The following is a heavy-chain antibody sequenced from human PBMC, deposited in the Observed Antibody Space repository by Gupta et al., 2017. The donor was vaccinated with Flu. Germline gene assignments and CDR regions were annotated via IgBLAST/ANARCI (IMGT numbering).Heavy chain of an antibody. Sequence: EVQLVESGGGLVQPGGSLRLSCAASGFTLSSYDMSWVRQAPGRGLEWGAGRSSSAVTYYGDPVRGRFTSSREKAKHSLYLQMSGLRDEDTDVYYCARGHWAQWGQGTLVTVSS. J-gene: IGHJ4*02. D-gene: IGHD3-16*01. CDR2: RSSSAVT. CDR1: GFTLSSYD. V-gene: IGHV3-48*03. CDR3: ARGHWAQ.